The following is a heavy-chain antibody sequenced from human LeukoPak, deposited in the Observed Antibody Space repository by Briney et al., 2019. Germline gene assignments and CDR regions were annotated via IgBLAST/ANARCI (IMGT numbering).Heavy chain of an antibody. D-gene: IGHD5-24*01. CDR3: AKSFLPLELATTRDLDY. CDR1: GFTFSSYG. Sequence: PGGSLRLSCAASGFTFSSYGMSWVRQAPGKGLEWVSAISGSGGSTYYADSVKGRFTISRDNSKNTLYLQMNSLRAEDTAVYYCAKSFLPLELATTRDLDYWGQGTLVTVSS. J-gene: IGHJ4*02. V-gene: IGHV3-23*01. CDR2: ISGSGGST.